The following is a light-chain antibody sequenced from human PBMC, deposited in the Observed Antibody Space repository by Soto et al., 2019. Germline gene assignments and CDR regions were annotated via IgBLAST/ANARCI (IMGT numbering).Light chain of an antibody. V-gene: IGKV1-39*01. CDR2: AAS. Sequence: DIPMTQSPSTLSASVGDGVTITCRASQTITTFLNWYQQKPGKAPKLLISAASSLQTAVPSRFSGSGSGTHFTLAISSLQPEDFATYYCQQTFRTPFTFGPGTKVDIK. CDR1: QTITTF. CDR3: QQTFRTPFT. J-gene: IGKJ3*01.